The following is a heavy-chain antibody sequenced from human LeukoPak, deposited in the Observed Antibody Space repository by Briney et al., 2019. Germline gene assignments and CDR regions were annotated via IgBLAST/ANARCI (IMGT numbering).Heavy chain of an antibody. J-gene: IGHJ4*02. CDR2: VNPHNGDA. Sequence: ASVKVSCKASGYAFTNYEINWVRQATGQGLEWMGWVNPHNGDAGYAQKFQGRVTMTRNTSISTAYMEVSSLRSDDTAVYYCARGPVGPTMGDYWGQGTLVTVSS. CDR3: ARGPVGPTMGDY. V-gene: IGHV1-8*01. D-gene: IGHD1-26*01. CDR1: GYAFTNYE.